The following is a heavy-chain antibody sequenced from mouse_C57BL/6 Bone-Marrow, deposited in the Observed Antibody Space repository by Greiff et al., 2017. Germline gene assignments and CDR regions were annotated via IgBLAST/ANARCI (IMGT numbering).Heavy chain of an antibody. J-gene: IGHJ4*01. V-gene: IGHV1-61*01. CDR3: ARRRGKGLRRGDYYAMDY. Sequence: QVQLQQPGAELVRPGSSVKLSCKASGYTFTSYWMDWVKQRPGQGLEWIGNIYPSDSETHYNQKFKDKATLTVDKSSSTAYMQLSSLTSEDSAVYYCARRRGKGLRRGDYYAMDYWGQGTSVTVSS. CDR1: GYTFTSYW. D-gene: IGHD2-4*01. CDR2: IYPSDSET.